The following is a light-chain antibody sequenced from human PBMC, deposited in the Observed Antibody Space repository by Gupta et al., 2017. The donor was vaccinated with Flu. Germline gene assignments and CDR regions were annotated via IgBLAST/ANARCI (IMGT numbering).Light chain of an antibody. CDR3: SSYTSTSTYV. V-gene: IGLV2-14*01. J-gene: IGLJ1*01. CDR1: SSDGGGYSF. Sequence: QSALTQPASVSGSPGQSITISCTGTSSDGGGYSFVSWYQQHPGKAPKLMIYEVSNRPSGVSNRFSGSKSGNTASLTISGLQAEDEADYYCSSYTSTSTYVFGTGTKVTVL. CDR2: EVS.